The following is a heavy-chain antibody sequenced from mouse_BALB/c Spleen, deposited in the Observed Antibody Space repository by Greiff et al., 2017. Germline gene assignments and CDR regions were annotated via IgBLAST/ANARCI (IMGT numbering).Heavy chain of an antibody. CDR2: INSNGGST. J-gene: IGHJ4*01. Sequence: EVQVVESGGGLVQPGGSLKLSCAASGFTFSSYGMSWVRQTPDKRLELVATINSNGGSTYYPDSVKGRFTISRDNAKNTLYLQMSSLKSEDTAMYYCARDYGSSWGLLYAMDYWGQGTSVTVSS. CDR3: ARDYGSSWGLLYAMDY. D-gene: IGHD1-1*01. CDR1: GFTFSSYG. V-gene: IGHV5-6-3*01.